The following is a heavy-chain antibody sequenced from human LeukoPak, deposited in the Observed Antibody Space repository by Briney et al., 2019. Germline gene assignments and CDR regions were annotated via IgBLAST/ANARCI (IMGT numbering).Heavy chain of an antibody. CDR1: GFTVSSNY. V-gene: IGHV3-66*01. D-gene: IGHD3-16*01. CDR2: IYSGGGT. CDR3: ARDDYVDAFDI. Sequence: GGSLRLSCAASGFTVSSNYMSWVRQAPGKGLEWVSVIYSGGGTYYADAVKGRFTISRDNPKNTLYLQMNSLRAGDTAVYYCARDDYVDAFDIWGQGTMVTVSS. J-gene: IGHJ3*02.